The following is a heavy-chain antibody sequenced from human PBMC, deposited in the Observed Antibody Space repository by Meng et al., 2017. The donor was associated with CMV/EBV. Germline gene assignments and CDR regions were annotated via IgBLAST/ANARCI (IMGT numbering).Heavy chain of an antibody. CDR1: GGTFSSYA. CDR3: AREGLRGMLLPPGI. J-gene: IGHJ3*02. Sequence: ASVKVSCKASGGTFSSYAISWVRQAPGQGLEWMGGISAYNGNTNYAQKLQGRVTMTTDTSTSTAYMELRSLRSDDTAVYYCAREGLRGMLLPPGIWGQGTMVTVSS. D-gene: IGHD4-17*01. CDR2: ISAYNGNT. V-gene: IGHV1-18*01.